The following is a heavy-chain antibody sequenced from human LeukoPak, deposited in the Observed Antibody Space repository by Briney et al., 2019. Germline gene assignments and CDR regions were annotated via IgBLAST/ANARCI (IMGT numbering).Heavy chain of an antibody. CDR2: IYHSGST. V-gene: IGHV4-38-2*02. CDR3: ARDPITISNSDWFDP. CDR1: GYSISSGYY. Sequence: SETLSLTCTVSGYSISSGYYWGWIRQPPGKGLEWIGSIYHSGSTYYNPSLKSRVTISVDTCKNQFSLKLSSATAADTAVYYCARDPITISNSDWFDPWGQGTLVTVSS. J-gene: IGHJ5*02. D-gene: IGHD3-3*01.